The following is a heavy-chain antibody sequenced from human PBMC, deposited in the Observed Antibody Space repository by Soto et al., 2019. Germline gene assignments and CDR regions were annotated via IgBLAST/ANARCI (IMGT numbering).Heavy chain of an antibody. CDR2: IIPIFGTA. V-gene: IGHV1-69*13. J-gene: IGHJ4*02. CDR1: GGTFSSYA. Sequence: SVKVSCKASGGTFSSYAISWVRQAPGQGLEWMGGIIPIFGTANYAQKFQGRVTITADESTSTAYMELSSLRSEDTAVYYCAVSPDYYGSYYFDYWGQGTLVTVSS. D-gene: IGHD3-10*01. CDR3: AVSPDYYGSYYFDY.